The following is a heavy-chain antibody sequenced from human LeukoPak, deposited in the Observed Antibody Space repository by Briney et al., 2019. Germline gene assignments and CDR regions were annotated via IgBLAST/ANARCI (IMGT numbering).Heavy chain of an antibody. Sequence: GGTLRLSCAASGFTFSSYGMSWVRQAPGKGLEWVSAISGSGGSTYYADSVKGRFTISRDNSKNTLYLQMNSLRAEDTAVYYCAKEIADYYDSSGYSFDYWGQGTLVTVSS. J-gene: IGHJ4*02. D-gene: IGHD3-22*01. V-gene: IGHV3-23*01. CDR3: AKEIADYYDSSGYSFDY. CDR2: ISGSGGST. CDR1: GFTFSSYG.